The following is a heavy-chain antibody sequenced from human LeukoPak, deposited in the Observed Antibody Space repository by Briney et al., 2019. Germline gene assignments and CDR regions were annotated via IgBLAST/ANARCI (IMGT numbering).Heavy chain of an antibody. CDR1: GGSFSGYY. D-gene: IGHD3-3*01. Sequence: PSETLSLTCAVYGGSFSGYYWSWIRQPPGTGLEWIGEINHSGSTNYNPSLKSRVTISVDTSKNQFSLKLSSVTAADTAVYYCARRRIFGVAIATGAFDIWGQGTMVTVSS. CDR3: ARRRIFGVAIATGAFDI. J-gene: IGHJ3*02. V-gene: IGHV4-34*01. CDR2: INHSGST.